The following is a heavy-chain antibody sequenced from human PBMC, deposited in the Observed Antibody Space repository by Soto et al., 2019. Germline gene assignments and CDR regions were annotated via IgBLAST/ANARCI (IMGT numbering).Heavy chain of an antibody. Sequence: QVQLVESGGGVVQPGRSLRLSCAASGFTFSSYAMHWVRQAPGKGLEWVAVISYDGSNKYYADSVKGRFTISRDNSKNTLYLQMNSLRAEDTAVYYCARDRGLHPYVHFDYWGQGTLVTVSS. CDR3: ARDRGLHPYVHFDY. V-gene: IGHV3-30-3*01. J-gene: IGHJ4*02. D-gene: IGHD1-26*01. CDR2: ISYDGSNK. CDR1: GFTFSSYA.